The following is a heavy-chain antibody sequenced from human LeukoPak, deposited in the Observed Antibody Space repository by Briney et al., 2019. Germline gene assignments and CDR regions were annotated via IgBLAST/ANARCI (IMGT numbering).Heavy chain of an antibody. J-gene: IGHJ4*02. CDR3: ASAGSGWYDY. Sequence: PGASLRLSCAASGFTFGGQAMSWVRQAPGKGLEWVSVIGGSGSITYYRDSVKGRFTISRDNSKNTMYLQMNSLRAEDTAVYYCASAGSGWYDYWGQGTLVTVSS. D-gene: IGHD6-19*01. CDR2: IGGSGSIT. CDR1: GFTFGGQA. V-gene: IGHV3-23*01.